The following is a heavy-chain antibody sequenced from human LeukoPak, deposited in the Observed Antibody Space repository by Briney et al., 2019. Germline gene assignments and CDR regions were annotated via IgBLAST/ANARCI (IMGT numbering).Heavy chain of an antibody. CDR2: ISVYNGKT. J-gene: IGHJ4*02. Sequence: ASVKVSCKASGYDFSSYGISWVRQAPGQGLRWMGWISVYNGKTNYGPLQGRVTMTTDTSTGTAYMELRNLRSEDTAIYYCARHMTTVVTSLDSWGQGTLVTVSS. CDR1: GYDFSSYG. V-gene: IGHV1-18*01. D-gene: IGHD4-23*01. CDR3: ARHMTTVVTSLDS.